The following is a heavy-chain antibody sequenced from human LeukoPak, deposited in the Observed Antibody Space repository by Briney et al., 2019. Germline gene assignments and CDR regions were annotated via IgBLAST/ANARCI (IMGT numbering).Heavy chain of an antibody. J-gene: IGHJ4*02. CDR1: GYSISSGYY. CDR3: ARVKGITMVRGGNYYFDY. D-gene: IGHD3-10*01. CDR2: IYHSGST. Sequence: SETLSLTCTVSGYSISSGYYWGWIRQPPGKGLGWIGSIYHSGSTYYNPSLKSRVTISVDTSKNQFSLKLRSVTAADTAVYYCARVKGITMVRGGNYYFDYWGQGTLVTVSS. V-gene: IGHV4-38-2*02.